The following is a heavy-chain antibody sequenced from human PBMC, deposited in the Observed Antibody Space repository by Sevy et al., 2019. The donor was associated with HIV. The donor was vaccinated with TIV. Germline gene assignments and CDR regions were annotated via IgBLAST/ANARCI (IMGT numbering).Heavy chain of an antibody. J-gene: IGHJ3*02. CDR1: GGSISSGGYY. Sequence: SETLSLTCTVSGGSISSGGYYWSWIRQHPGKGLEWIGYIYHSGSTYYNPSLKSRVTISVDTSKNQFSLKLSSVTAADTAVYYCARDLSDDSSGYSNAFDIWGQGTMVTVSS. CDR3: ARDLSDDSSGYSNAFDI. CDR2: IYHSGST. V-gene: IGHV4-31*03. D-gene: IGHD3-22*01.